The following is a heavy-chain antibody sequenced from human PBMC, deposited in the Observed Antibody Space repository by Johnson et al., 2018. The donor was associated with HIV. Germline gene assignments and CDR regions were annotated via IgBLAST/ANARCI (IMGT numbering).Heavy chain of an antibody. Sequence: QVQLVESGGGVVQPGRSLRLSCAASGFTFSTYGMHWVRQAPGKGLEWVAVTWYDGSNQYYADSVKGRFSISRENSKNTLYLQMNSLRAEDTAVYYCARGQGYYYVRSGPTLNAFDIWGQGTMVTVSS. D-gene: IGHD3-22*01. CDR3: ARGQGYYYVRSGPTLNAFDI. V-gene: IGHV3-33*01. CDR1: GFTFSTYG. J-gene: IGHJ3*02. CDR2: TWYDGSNQ.